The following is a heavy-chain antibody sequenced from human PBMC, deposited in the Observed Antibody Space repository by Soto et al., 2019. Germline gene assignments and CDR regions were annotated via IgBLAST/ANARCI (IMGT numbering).Heavy chain of an antibody. Sequence: GGSLRLSCAASGFTFSNYAMNWVRQAPGKGLEWVSVISISGGSTYYADSVRGRFTISRDNSKNTLYLQMDSLRAEDTAVYYCAKDQGGLRSYYYMDVWGKGTTVTVSS. J-gene: IGHJ6*03. CDR1: GFTFSNYA. CDR3: AKDQGGLRSYYYMDV. V-gene: IGHV3-23*01. CDR2: ISISGGST. D-gene: IGHD3-16*01.